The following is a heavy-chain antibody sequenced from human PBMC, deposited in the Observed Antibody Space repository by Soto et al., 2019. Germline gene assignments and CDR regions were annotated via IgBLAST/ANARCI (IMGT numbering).Heavy chain of an antibody. J-gene: IGHJ4*02. Sequence: PSETLSLTCTVSGGSISSGGYYWSWIRQHPGKGLEWIGYIYYSGSTYYNPSLKSRVTISVDTSKNQFSLKLSSVTAADTTVYYCARDTYPRGYSYSSLDYWGQGTPVTVSS. D-gene: IGHD5-18*01. CDR2: IYYSGST. V-gene: IGHV4-31*03. CDR3: ARDTYPRGYSYSSLDY. CDR1: GGSISSGGYY.